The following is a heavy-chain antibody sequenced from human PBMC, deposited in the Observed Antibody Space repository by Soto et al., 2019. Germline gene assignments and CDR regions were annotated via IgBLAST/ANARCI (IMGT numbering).Heavy chain of an antibody. Sequence: GASVKVSCKAPGYTFTNYEINWVRQATGQGLEWMGWMNPGSGNTGYAHKFQGRVTMTRNISISTSYMELSRLGSDDTAIYYCARMASSGSLNWFDPWGQGTLVTVSS. J-gene: IGHJ5*02. V-gene: IGHV1-8*01. CDR1: GYTFTNYE. D-gene: IGHD3-10*01. CDR2: MNPGSGNT. CDR3: ARMASSGSLNWFDP.